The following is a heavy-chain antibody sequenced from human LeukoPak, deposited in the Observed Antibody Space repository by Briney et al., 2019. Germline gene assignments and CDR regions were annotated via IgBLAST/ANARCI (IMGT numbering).Heavy chain of an antibody. CDR2: ISSSSSCI. D-gene: IGHD3-22*01. CDR1: GFTFSNFW. Sequence: PGGSLRLSCAPSGFTFSNFWMRWVRQAPGRGLEWVASISSSSSCIDYTDSVKGRLTISRDNAKNSLYLQMNSLRAEDTAVYYCARQPIVVIPYFDYWGQGTLVTVSS. J-gene: IGHJ4*02. CDR3: ARQPIVVIPYFDY. V-gene: IGHV3-21*01.